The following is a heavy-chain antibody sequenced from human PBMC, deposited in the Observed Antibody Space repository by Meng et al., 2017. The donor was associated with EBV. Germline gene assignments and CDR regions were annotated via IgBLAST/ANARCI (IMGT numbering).Heavy chain of an antibody. J-gene: IGHJ4*02. CDR2: INPNSGGT. D-gene: IGHD6-19*01. V-gene: IGHV1-2*06. Sequence: QVQLVQAVAEVKKPGASVKVSCKASGYTFTGYYMHWVRQAPGQGLEWMGRINPNSGGTNYAQKFQGRVTMTRDTSISTAYMELSRLRSDDTAVYYCARVGIAVAGTGDYWGQGTLVTVSS. CDR1: GYTFTGYY. CDR3: ARVGIAVAGTGDY.